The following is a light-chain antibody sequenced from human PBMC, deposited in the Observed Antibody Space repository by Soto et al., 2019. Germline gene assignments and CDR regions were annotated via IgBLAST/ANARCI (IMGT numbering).Light chain of an antibody. Sequence: EIVLTQSPATLSLSPGERATLSCRASQSVSSYLAWYQQKPGQAPRLLIYDASNRATGIPARFSGSGSGRDFTLTISSLEPEDVAVYFCQEYDNWPPEGPFGQGTKVDIK. CDR1: QSVSSY. CDR3: QEYDNWPPEGP. V-gene: IGKV3-11*02. J-gene: IGKJ1*01. CDR2: DAS.